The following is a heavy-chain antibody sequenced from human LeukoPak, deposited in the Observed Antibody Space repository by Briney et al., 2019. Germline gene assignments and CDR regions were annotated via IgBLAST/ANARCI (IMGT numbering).Heavy chain of an antibody. J-gene: IGHJ4*02. CDR2: FYSADST. V-gene: IGHV3-66*01. Sequence: PGGSLRLSCTASGFTVSGNFMSWVRQAPGKGLEWVSVFYSADSTYYTDSVKGRFTISRDNSKNTLYLQMSRLRAEDTAVYYCARTHGYRSYYFGYWGQGTLVTVSS. CDR3: ARTHGYRSYYFGY. D-gene: IGHD5-24*01. CDR1: GFTVSGNF.